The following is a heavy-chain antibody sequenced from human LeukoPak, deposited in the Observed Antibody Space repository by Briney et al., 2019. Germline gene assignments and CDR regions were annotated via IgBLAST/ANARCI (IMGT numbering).Heavy chain of an antibody. Sequence: SETLSLTCTVSAGSISSYYWSWIRQPPGKGLEWIGYIYYSGSTNYNPSLKSRVTISVDTSKNQFSLKLSSVTAADTAVYYCARGTFDWLSAQDYWGQGTLVTVSS. CDR2: IYYSGST. V-gene: IGHV4-59*08. CDR1: AGSISSYY. D-gene: IGHD3-9*01. J-gene: IGHJ4*02. CDR3: ARGTFDWLSAQDY.